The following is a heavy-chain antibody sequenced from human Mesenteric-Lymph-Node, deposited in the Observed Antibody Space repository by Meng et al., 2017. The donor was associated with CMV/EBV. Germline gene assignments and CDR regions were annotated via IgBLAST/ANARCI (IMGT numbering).Heavy chain of an antibody. CDR3: ARTHSSDWRPDHFDY. CDR1: EFTFSSYD. J-gene: IGHJ4*02. CDR2: ISGSSGFI. Sequence: GESLKISCIASEFTFSSYDMNWVRQAPGKGLEWVSSISGSSGFIYYADSVQGRFTISRDNAKNSLYLQMNSLRAEDTAVYYCARTHSSDWRPDHFDYWGQGTLVTVSS. V-gene: IGHV3-21*01. D-gene: IGHD3-22*01.